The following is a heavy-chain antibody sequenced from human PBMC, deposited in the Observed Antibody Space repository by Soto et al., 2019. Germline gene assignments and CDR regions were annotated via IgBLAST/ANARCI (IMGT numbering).Heavy chain of an antibody. Sequence: QVQLVQSGTEVKKPGASVNVSCKAFGYTFTSYGFSWVRQVPGQGLEWLGWISAFNGDTQYSQTMKGRLTVTTDTATTTVHMELRSLTPADTXXYXXAREAGWQRMVPYDWGQGTLVTVS. D-gene: IGHD6-25*01. CDR2: ISAFNGDT. CDR1: GYTFTSYG. J-gene: IGHJ4*02. V-gene: IGHV1-18*04. CDR3: AREAGWQRMVPYD.